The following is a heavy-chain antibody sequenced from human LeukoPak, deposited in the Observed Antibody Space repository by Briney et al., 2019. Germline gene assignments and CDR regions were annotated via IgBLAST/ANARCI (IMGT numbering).Heavy chain of an antibody. Sequence: SETLSLTCTVSGGSISSYYWSWIRQPPGKGLEWIGYIYYSGSTNYNPSLKSRVTISVDTSTNQFSLKLSSVTAADTAVYYCARGSDFWSGYDYYYYYMDVWGKGTTVTVSS. V-gene: IGHV4-59*01. CDR1: GGSISSYY. CDR3: ARGSDFWSGYDYYYYYMDV. D-gene: IGHD3-3*01. J-gene: IGHJ6*03. CDR2: IYYSGST.